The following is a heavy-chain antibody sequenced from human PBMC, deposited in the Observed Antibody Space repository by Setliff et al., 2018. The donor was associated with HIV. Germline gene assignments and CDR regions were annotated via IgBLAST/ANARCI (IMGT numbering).Heavy chain of an antibody. CDR1: GYTFTSYW. J-gene: IGHJ4*02. Sequence: GESLKISCKGSGYTFTSYWIGWVRQMPGKGLEWMGIIYPGDSDTRYSPSFQGRVTISADKSINTAYLQWSSLQASDTAMYYCARRASKASLDYLGQGTLVTVSS. CDR3: ARRASKASLDY. CDR2: IYPGDSDT. V-gene: IGHV5-51*01.